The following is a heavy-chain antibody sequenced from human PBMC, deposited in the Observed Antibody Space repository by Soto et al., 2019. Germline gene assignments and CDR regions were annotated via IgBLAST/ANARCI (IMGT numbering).Heavy chain of an antibody. CDR2: IYYSGST. CDR1: GGSISSSSYY. Sequence: PSETLSLTCTVSGGSISSSSYYWGWIRQPPGKGLEWIGSIYYSGSTYYNPSLKSRVTISVDTSKNQFSLKLSSVTAADTAVYYCASGEKWLETDYWGQGTLVTVSS. CDR3: ASGEKWLETDY. V-gene: IGHV4-39*01. J-gene: IGHJ4*02. D-gene: IGHD6-19*01.